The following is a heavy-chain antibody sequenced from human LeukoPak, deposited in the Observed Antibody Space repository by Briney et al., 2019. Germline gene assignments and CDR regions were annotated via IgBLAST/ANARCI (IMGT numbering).Heavy chain of an antibody. CDR3: AKTDAWELHAFDI. CDR1: GFTFSYYG. J-gene: IGHJ3*02. CDR2: VRYDGGNK. D-gene: IGHD1-26*01. Sequence: PGGSLRLSCAASGFTFSYYGMHWVRQAPGKGLEWVAFVRYDGGNKYYADSVKGRFTISRDNSKNTLYLQMNSLRAEDTAVYYCAKTDAWELHAFDIWGQGTMVTVSS. V-gene: IGHV3-30*02.